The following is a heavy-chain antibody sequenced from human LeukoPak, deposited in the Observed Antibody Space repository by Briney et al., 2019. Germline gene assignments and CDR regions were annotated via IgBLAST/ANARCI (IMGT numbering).Heavy chain of an antibody. CDR2: IKQDGSEK. CDR1: GFTFSSYW. J-gene: IGHJ4*02. V-gene: IGHV3-7*01. Sequence: GGSLRLSCAASGFTFSSYWMSWVRQAPGKGLEWVANIKQDGSEKYYVDSVKGRFTISRDNAKNSLYLQMNSLRAEDTAVYYCARDRVGASYCFDYWGQGTLVTVSS. CDR3: ARDRVGASYCFDY. D-gene: IGHD1-26*01.